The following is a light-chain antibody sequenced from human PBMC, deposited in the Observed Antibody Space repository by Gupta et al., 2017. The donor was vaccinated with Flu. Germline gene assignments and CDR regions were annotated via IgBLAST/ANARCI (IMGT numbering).Light chain of an antibody. CDR3: QQYASQPQSYT. J-gene: IGKJ2*01. V-gene: IGKV3-20*01. CDR1: QSVSSSY. Sequence: EIVLTQSPGTLSLSPGERATLSCRASQSVSSSYLAWYQQKPGQAPRLLIYGASSRATGIPERFSGSGSGTDFTLTISRLEPEDFAVYYCQQYASQPQSYTFGQGTKMEIK. CDR2: GAS.